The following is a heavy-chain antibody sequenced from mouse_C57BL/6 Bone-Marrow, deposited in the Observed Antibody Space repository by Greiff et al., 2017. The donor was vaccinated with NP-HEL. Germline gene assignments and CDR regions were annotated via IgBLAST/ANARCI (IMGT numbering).Heavy chain of an antibody. CDR1: GFTFSSYA. CDR2: ISDGGSYT. D-gene: IGHD2-5*01. CDR3: ASGYSNPFDY. V-gene: IGHV5-4*01. J-gene: IGHJ2*01. Sequence: EVQLVESGGGLVKPGGSLKLSCAASGFTFSSYAMSWVRQTPEQRLEWVATISDGGSYTYYPDNVKGRFTISRDNAKNNLYLEMSHLKSEDTAMYYCASGYSNPFDYWGQGTTLTVSS.